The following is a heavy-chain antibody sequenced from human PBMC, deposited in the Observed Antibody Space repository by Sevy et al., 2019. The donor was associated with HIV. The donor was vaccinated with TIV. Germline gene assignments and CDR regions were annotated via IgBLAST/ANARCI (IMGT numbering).Heavy chain of an antibody. CDR2: INPNSGGT. D-gene: IGHD3-10*01. V-gene: IGHV1-2*02. CDR3: ARALGSGIVHYYGMDV. Sequence: ASVKVSCKASGYTFTGYYMHWVRQAPGQGLEWMGWINPNSGGTNYAQKFQGRVTMTRDTSISTAYMELSRPRSDDTAVYYCARALGSGIVHYYGMDVWGQGTTVTVSS. CDR1: GYTFTGYY. J-gene: IGHJ6*02.